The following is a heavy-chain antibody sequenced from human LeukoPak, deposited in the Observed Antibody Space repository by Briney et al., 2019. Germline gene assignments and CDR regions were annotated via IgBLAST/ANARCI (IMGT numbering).Heavy chain of an antibody. CDR3: ARHKPHYYDSSGYYDFDY. CDR1: GGSISSGSYY. Sequence: SETLSLTCTVSGGSISSGSYYWSWIRQPAGKGLEWIGRIYTSGSTNYNPSLKSRVTISVDTSKNQFSLKLSSVTAADTAVYYCARHKPHYYDSSGYYDFDYWGQGTLVTVSS. CDR2: IYTSGST. D-gene: IGHD3-22*01. V-gene: IGHV4-61*02. J-gene: IGHJ4*02.